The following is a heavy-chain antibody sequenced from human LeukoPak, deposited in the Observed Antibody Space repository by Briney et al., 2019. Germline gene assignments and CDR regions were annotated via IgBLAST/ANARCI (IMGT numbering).Heavy chain of an antibody. V-gene: IGHV5-51*01. Sequence: GESLKISCKGSGYSFTNYWIGWVRQMPGKALEWMGIIYPGDSDTRYSPSFQGQVTISADKSINTASLQSSSLKASDTAMYYCARLHLTASLAAVYFDYWGQGTLVTVSS. CDR1: GYSFTNYW. CDR2: IYPGDSDT. D-gene: IGHD2-21*02. CDR3: ARLHLTASLAAVYFDY. J-gene: IGHJ4*02.